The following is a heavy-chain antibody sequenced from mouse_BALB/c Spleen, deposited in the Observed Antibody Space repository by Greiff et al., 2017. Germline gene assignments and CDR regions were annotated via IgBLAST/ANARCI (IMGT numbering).Heavy chain of an antibody. Sequence: EVKLVESGGGLVKPGGSLKLSCAASGFTFSSYAMSWVRQTPEKRLEWVASISSGGSTYYPDSVKGRFTISRDNARNILYLQMSSLRSEDTAMFYCAREGDGPFDYWGQGTTLTVSS. J-gene: IGHJ2*01. CDR3: AREGDGPFDY. CDR1: GFTFSSYA. V-gene: IGHV5-6-5*01. CDR2: ISSGGST. D-gene: IGHD2-3*01.